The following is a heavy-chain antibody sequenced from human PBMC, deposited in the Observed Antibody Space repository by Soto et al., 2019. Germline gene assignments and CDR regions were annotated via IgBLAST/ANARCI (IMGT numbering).Heavy chain of an antibody. Sequence: PGGSLRLSCEATGFTFSSHEMNWIRQTPGKRLEWIAKISGSGSTINYADSMKGRFTISRDNVQRTLHLQMDSLRVEDTGVYYCARGGVYWGRGTLVTVSS. CDR2: ISGSGSTI. D-gene: IGHD2-8*01. J-gene: IGHJ1*01. CDR1: GFTFSSHE. CDR3: ARGGVY. V-gene: IGHV3-48*03.